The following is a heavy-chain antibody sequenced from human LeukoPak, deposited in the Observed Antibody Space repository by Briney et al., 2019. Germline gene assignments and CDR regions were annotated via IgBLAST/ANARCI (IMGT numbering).Heavy chain of an antibody. CDR3: AREGPIVVVPDDLDSHSVATKYNWFEP. CDR1: GGSLTSSNYY. V-gene: IGHV4-39*07. Sequence: SETLSLTCTVPGGSLTSSNYYWGWIRHPPGKGLEWIESVYYSGSTHYNPSLQSRVTISVDSSKNQFSLNLTSATAADTAVYFCAREGPIVVVPDDLDSHSVATKYNWFEPWGQGTLVTVSS. D-gene: IGHD2-2*01. CDR2: VYYSGST. J-gene: IGHJ5*02.